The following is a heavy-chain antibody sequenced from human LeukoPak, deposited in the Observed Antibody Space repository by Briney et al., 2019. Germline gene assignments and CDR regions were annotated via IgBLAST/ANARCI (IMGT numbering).Heavy chain of an antibody. CDR1: GGSISSGGYY. D-gene: IGHD6-6*01. CDR3: ATDSSSSAFDI. CDR2: IYYSGST. V-gene: IGHV4-31*03. Sequence: SQTLSLTCTVSGGSISSGGYYWSWIRQHPGKGLEWIGYIYYSGSTYYNPSLKSRVTISVDTSKNQFSLKLSSVTDADTAVYYCATDSSSSAFDIWGQGTMVTVSS. J-gene: IGHJ3*02.